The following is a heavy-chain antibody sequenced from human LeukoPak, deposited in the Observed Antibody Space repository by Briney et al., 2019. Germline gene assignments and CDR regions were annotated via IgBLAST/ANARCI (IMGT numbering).Heavy chain of an antibody. CDR2: ISSSSSYI. CDR3: ASLGITMIGGFDY. V-gene: IGHV3-21*01. D-gene: IGHD3-22*01. CDR1: GFTFSSYS. J-gene: IGHJ4*02. Sequence: PGGSLRLSCAASGFTFSSYSMNWVRQAPGKGLEWVSSISSSSSYIYYADSVKGRFTISRDNAKNSLYLQMNSLRAEDTAVYYCASLGITMIGGFDYWGQGTLVTVSS.